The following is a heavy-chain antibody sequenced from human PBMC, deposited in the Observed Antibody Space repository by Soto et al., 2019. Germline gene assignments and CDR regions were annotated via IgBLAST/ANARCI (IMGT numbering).Heavy chain of an antibody. J-gene: IGHJ4*02. CDR1: GGSINSYY. CDR2: VSYTGST. Sequence: SETLSLTCTFSGGSINSYYWSLVRQPPGKGLEWIGYVSYTGSTIYNPSLNSRVGISVDTSKNQLSLRLSSVTAADTAVYYCARHNVEGGYRYFDNWGQGTLVTVSS. D-gene: IGHD1-26*01. V-gene: IGHV4-59*08. CDR3: ARHNVEGGYRYFDN.